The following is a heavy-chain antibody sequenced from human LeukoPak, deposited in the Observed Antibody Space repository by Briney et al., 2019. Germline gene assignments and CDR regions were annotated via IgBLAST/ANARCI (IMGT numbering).Heavy chain of an antibody. J-gene: IGHJ5*02. CDR3: ARQVLGAAGRFDT. CDR2: VYNSGST. D-gene: IGHD6-13*01. CDR1: GGSISTYY. Sequence: PSETLSLTCTVSGGSISTYYWSWMRQPPGKGLEYVGYVYNSGSTNYNPSLKSRLTISVDTSKNQFSLKLTSVTAADTAVYYCARQVLGAAGRFDTWGQGTLVTVAS. V-gene: IGHV4-59*08.